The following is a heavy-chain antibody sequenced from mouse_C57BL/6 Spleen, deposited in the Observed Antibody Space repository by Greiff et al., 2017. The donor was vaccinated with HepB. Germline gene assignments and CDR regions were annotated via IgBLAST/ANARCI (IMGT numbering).Heavy chain of an antibody. J-gene: IGHJ4*01. D-gene: IGHD2-3*01. CDR3: ARIYSRAMDY. Sequence: VQLQQSGAELARPGASVKLSCKASGYTFTSYGISWVKQRTGQGLEWIGEIYPRSGNTYYNEKFKGKATLTADKSSSTAYMELRSLTSEDFAVYFCARIYSRAMDYWGQGTSVTVSS. CDR1: GYTFTSYG. CDR2: IYPRSGNT. V-gene: IGHV1-81*01.